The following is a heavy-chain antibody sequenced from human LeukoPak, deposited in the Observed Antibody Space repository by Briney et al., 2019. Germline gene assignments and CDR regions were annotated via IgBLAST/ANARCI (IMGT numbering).Heavy chain of an antibody. CDR3: AREDYDSSGYSKNWFDP. J-gene: IGHJ5*02. V-gene: IGHV4-39*07. CDR1: GGSISSSSYY. CDR2: IYYSGST. Sequence: SETLSLTCTVSGGSISSSSYYWGWIRQPPGKGLEWIGSIYYSGSTYYNPSLKSRVTISVDTSKNQFSLKLSSVTAADTAVYYCAREDYDSSGYSKNWFDPWGQGTLVTVSS. D-gene: IGHD3-22*01.